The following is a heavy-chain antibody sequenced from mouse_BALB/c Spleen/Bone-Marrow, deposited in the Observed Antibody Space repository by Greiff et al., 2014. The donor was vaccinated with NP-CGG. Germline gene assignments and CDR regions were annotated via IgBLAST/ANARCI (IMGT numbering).Heavy chain of an antibody. Sequence: VHVKQSGPELEKPGASVKISCKASDHSFTGYNMNWVKQSHGKSLEWIGNIDPYYGTTTFNQKFKDKATLTVDKSSSTAYMQLKSLTSEDSAVYYCTRSRAYFRDWFAYWGQGTLVTVSA. D-gene: IGHD2-14*01. CDR1: DHSFTGYN. J-gene: IGHJ3*01. V-gene: IGHV1-39*01. CDR2: IDPYYGTT. CDR3: TRSRAYFRDWFAY.